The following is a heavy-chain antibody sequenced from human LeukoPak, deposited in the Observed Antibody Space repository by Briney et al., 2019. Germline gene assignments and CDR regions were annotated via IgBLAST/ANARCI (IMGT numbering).Heavy chain of an antibody. D-gene: IGHD3-3*01. Sequence: GGSLRLSCTVYGFAFGSEAKSWVRQSPARGLEWVASISPGGGTTYYADSVKGRFTISRDNAKNSLYLQMNSLRAEDTAVYYCAREPWNGYALMAVWGKRTTVTVSS. V-gene: IGHV3-21*01. CDR3: AREPWNGYALMAV. CDR1: GFAFGSEA. J-gene: IGHJ6*03. CDR2: ISPGGGTT.